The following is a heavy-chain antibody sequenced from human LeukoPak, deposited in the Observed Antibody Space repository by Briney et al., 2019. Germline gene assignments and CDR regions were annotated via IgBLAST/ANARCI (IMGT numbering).Heavy chain of an antibody. CDR1: GFTFSSYG. J-gene: IGHJ4*02. CDR2: ISSSGSTI. Sequence: GGSLRLSCAASGFTFSSYGMHWVRQAPGKGLEWVSYISSSGSTIYYADSVKGRFTISRDNAKNSLYLQMNSLRAEDTAVYYCAGVLGSGYDLDYWGQGTLVTVSS. CDR3: AGVLGSGYDLDY. D-gene: IGHD5-12*01. V-gene: IGHV3-48*04.